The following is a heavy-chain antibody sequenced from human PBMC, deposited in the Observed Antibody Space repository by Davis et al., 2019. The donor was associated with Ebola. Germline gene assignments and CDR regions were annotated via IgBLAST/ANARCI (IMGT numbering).Heavy chain of an antibody. CDR3: AKRMTTVTTWWVYYYGMDV. Sequence: GGSLRLSCAASGFTFSNYAMSWVRQAPGKGLEWVSGISGSGATTYYADSVKGRFTISRDNSKNTLYLQMNSLRADDTALYYCAKRMTTVTTWWVYYYGMDVWGQGTTVTVSS. CDR1: GFTFSNYA. D-gene: IGHD4-17*01. V-gene: IGHV3-23*01. CDR2: ISGSGATT. J-gene: IGHJ6*02.